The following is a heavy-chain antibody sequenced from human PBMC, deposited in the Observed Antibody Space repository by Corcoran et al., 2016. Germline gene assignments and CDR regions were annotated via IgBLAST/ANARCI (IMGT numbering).Heavy chain of an antibody. CDR3: ARGGLVATIAGDLDY. J-gene: IGHJ4*02. CDR1: GGSISSSTYY. D-gene: IGHD5-12*01. CDR2: IYYNGST. Sequence: QLQLQESGPGLVKPSETLSLTCTVSGGSISSSTYYWGWIRQPPGKGLEWIGTIYYNGSTYYNPSLKSRVTISVDTCKNQFSLKLSSVTAAATAVYSCARGGLVATIAGDLDYWGQLTLVTVSS. V-gene: IGHV4-39*01.